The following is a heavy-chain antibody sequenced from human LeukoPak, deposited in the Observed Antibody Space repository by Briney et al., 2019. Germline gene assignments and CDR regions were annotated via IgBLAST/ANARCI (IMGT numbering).Heavy chain of an antibody. D-gene: IGHD6-19*01. CDR2: INHSGST. J-gene: IGHJ4*02. V-gene: IGHV4-34*01. CDR1: GGSFSGYY. CDR3: ARRIAVAGYFDY. Sequence: PSETLSLTCAVYGGSFSGYYWSWIRQPPGKGLEWIGEINHSGSTNYNPSLKSRVTISVDTSKNQFSLKLSSVTAADTAVYYCARRIAVAGYFDYWGQGTLVTVS.